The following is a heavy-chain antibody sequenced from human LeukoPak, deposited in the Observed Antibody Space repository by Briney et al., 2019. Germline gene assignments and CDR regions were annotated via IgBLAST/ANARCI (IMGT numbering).Heavy chain of an antibody. CDR2: ISYDGSNK. J-gene: IGHJ4*02. CDR1: GFTFSSYG. V-gene: IGHV3-30*18. Sequence: PGGSLRLSCAASGFTFSSYGMHWVRQAPGKGLEWVAVISYDGSNKYYADSVKGRFTISRDNSKNTLYLQMNSLRAEDTAVYYCAKDAQLLWFGELAFFDYWGQGTLVTVSS. D-gene: IGHD3-10*01. CDR3: AKDAQLLWFGELAFFDY.